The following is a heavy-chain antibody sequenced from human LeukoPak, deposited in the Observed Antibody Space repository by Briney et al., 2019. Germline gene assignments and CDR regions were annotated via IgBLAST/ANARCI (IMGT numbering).Heavy chain of an antibody. CDR1: GFTFSDYY. J-gene: IGHJ4*02. CDR3: AKDNIRIVVAGTIDY. CDR2: ISRSGSSI. Sequence: PGGSLRLSCAASGFTFSDYYMTWIRQAPGKGLEWVSYISRSGSSIYYADSVKGRFTISRDNAKKSLYLQMDSLRSEDTALYYCAKDNIRIVVAGTIDYWGQGTLVTVSS. D-gene: IGHD6-19*01. V-gene: IGHV3-11*01.